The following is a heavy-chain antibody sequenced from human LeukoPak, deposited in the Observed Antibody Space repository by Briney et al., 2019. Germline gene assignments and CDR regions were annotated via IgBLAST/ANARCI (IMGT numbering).Heavy chain of an antibody. CDR1: GGSFSGYY. J-gene: IGHJ5*02. CDR3: ARSLYASSNNWFDP. V-gene: IGHV4-34*01. CDR2: INHSGST. Sequence: SETLSLTCAVYGGSFSGYYWSWIRQPPGKGLGWIGEINHSGSTNYNPSLKSRVTISVDTSKNQFSLKLSSVTAADTAVYYCARSLYASSNNWFDPWGQGTLVTVSS. D-gene: IGHD6-19*01.